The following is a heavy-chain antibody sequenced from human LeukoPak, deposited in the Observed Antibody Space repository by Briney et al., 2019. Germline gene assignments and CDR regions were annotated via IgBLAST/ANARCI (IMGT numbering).Heavy chain of an antibody. D-gene: IGHD3-16*01. V-gene: IGHV3-48*01. Sequence: GGSLRLSCAASGFTFSSYSMNWVRQAPRKGLEWVSYISSSSSTIYYADSVKGRFTISRDNSKNTLYLQMNSLRAEDTAVYYCARGGVGHFDYWGQGTLVTVSS. J-gene: IGHJ4*02. CDR3: ARGGVGHFDY. CDR2: ISSSSSTI. CDR1: GFTFSSYS.